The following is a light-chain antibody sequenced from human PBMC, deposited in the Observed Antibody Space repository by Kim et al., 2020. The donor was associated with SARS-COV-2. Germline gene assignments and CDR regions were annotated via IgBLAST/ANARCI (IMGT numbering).Light chain of an antibody. CDR2: DKD. CDR3: NSRDNNTNHWV. V-gene: IGLV3-19*01. CDR1: SLRSYY. J-gene: IGLJ3*02. Sequence: SSELTQDPAVSVALGQTVRITCQGDSLRSYYASWXQQKPGQAPVLVIYDKDNRPSGIPDRFSGSGSGNTASLTITGAQAEDEAGYYSNSRDNNTNHWVFG.